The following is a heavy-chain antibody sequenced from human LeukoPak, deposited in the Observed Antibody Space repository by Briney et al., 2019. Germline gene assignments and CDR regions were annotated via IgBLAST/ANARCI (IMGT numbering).Heavy chain of an antibody. Sequence: PGGSLRLSCAASGLTFTTSAMSWVRQAPGKGPEWVAGISGSGVRTFYADSVKGRFTVSRDNSESTMYLQMDSLRAEDTALYYCAKMRSAPHYDHFDYFDYWGQGTLVTVSS. J-gene: IGHJ4*02. CDR3: AKMRSAPHYDHFDYFDY. CDR2: ISGSGVRT. D-gene: IGHD3-16*01. CDR1: GLTFTTSA. V-gene: IGHV3-23*01.